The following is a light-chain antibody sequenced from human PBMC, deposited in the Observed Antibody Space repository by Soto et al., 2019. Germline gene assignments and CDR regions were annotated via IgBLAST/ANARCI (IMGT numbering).Light chain of an antibody. J-gene: IGKJ4*01. CDR1: ENVGTN. CDR3: QQYNNWGLP. Sequence: IVMTQSPATLSVSPGEGVTLSCRASENVGTNLAWYQQKPGQAPRLLIYGSSTRATGIPATFSGSGFGTDFTLTISSLQSEESAVYYCQQYNNWGLPFGGGTKLEIK. V-gene: IGKV3D-15*01. CDR2: GSS.